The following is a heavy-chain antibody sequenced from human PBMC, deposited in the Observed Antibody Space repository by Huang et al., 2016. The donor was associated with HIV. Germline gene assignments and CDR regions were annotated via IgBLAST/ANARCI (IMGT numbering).Heavy chain of an antibody. J-gene: IGHJ5*01. CDR3: AKGSGHFDS. CDR2: SSYDGKGR. CDR1: GFSFSSYG. Sequence: QVWLVESGGGVVQPGRPLRLSCVGSGFSFSSYGIHWVRQAPGRGGEWVALSSYDGKGRSYAGSVKGRFSISRQNSKRTVSLQMNSLRVEDSGVYFCAKGSGHFDSWGQGTLVTVSP. D-gene: IGHD2-8*02. V-gene: IGHV3-30*18.